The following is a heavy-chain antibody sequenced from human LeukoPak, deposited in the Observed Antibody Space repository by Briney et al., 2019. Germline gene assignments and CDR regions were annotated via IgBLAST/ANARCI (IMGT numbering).Heavy chain of an antibody. Sequence: GASVKVSCKASGGTFSSYAISWVRQAPGQGLEWMGGIIPILGTSNYAQKFQGRVTITADEFTSTAYMELSSLRAEDTALYYCAKDTGYCSGGSCHLFDYWGQGTLVTVSS. J-gene: IGHJ4*02. CDR3: AKDTGYCSGGSCHLFDY. CDR2: IIPILGTS. V-gene: IGHV1-69*13. CDR1: GGTFSSYA. D-gene: IGHD2-15*01.